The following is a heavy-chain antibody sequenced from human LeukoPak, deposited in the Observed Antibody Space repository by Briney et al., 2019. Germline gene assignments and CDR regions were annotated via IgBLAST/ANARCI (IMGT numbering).Heavy chain of an antibody. Sequence: SVKVSCKASGVTFSSYAINWVRQAPGQGLEWMGGIIPIFDTANYAQKFQGRVTITTDESTTTAYMELSSLRSEDTAVYYCASTTGVYSSSWLIDYWGQGTLVTVSS. CDR1: GVTFSSYA. V-gene: IGHV1-69*05. CDR2: IIPIFDTA. D-gene: IGHD6-13*01. J-gene: IGHJ4*02. CDR3: ASTTGVYSSSWLIDY.